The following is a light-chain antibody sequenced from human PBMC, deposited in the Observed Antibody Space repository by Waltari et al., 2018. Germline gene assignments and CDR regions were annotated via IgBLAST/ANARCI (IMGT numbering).Light chain of an antibody. J-gene: IGLJ2*01. CDR1: RNDIGGYFF. CDR3: SSYSSTTTRVI. Sequence: QSALTQPASVSGSPGQSITISCTGSRNDIGGYFFVSWYQQHPGTAPTLIIYGVSNRPSGVSDRFSGSKSDNTASLTISGLQTEDEADYYCSSYSSTTTRVIFGGGTRLTVL. CDR2: GVS. V-gene: IGLV2-14*03.